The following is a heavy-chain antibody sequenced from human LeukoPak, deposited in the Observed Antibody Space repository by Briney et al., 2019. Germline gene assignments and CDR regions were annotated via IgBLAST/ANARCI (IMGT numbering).Heavy chain of an antibody. CDR1: GFTFSSYA. V-gene: IGHV3-23*01. Sequence: PGGSLRLSCAASGFTFSSYAMSWVRQAPGKGLEWVSAISGSCGSTYYADSVKGRFTISRDNSKNTLYLQMNSLRAEDTAVYYCARFRDYGSGSESWGQGTLVTVSS. CDR2: ISGSCGST. J-gene: IGHJ4*02. D-gene: IGHD3-10*01. CDR3: ARFRDYGSGSES.